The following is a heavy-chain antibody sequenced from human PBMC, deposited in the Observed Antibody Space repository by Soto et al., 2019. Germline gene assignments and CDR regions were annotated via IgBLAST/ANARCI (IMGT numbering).Heavy chain of an antibody. D-gene: IGHD1-1*01. Sequence: QVQLVESGGGVVQPGRSLRLSCAGSGFRFSEYGMSWVRQAPGKGLEWVALIAHDGSNKDYAESVKGRFTISRDNSKNTLYLQMDSLRGDDTAVYYCASDYEERSATWPARWGQGTLVTVSS. CDR2: IAHDGSNK. V-gene: IGHV3-30*03. CDR3: ASDYEERSATWPAR. CDR1: GFRFSEYG. J-gene: IGHJ4*02.